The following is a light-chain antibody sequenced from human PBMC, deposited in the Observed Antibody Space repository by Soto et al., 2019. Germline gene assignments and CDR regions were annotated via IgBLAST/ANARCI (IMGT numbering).Light chain of an antibody. CDR1: QSISTY. J-gene: IGKJ4*01. V-gene: IGKV1-39*01. CDR2: GAS. CDR3: QQSYRIPKT. Sequence: DVQMTQSPASLSASVGDRVTITCRASQSISTYLNWYQQKPGKAPKLLIYGASNLQSRVPSRFSGSGSGTDFTLTISSLQPEDFATFYCQQSYRIPKTFGGGTKVELK.